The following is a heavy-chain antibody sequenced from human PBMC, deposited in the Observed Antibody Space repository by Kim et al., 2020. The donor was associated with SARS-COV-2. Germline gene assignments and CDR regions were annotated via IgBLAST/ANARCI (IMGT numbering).Heavy chain of an antibody. J-gene: IGHJ3*02. CDR3: AKDLGLYYYDSSPPFDI. V-gene: IGHV3-23*03. CDR2: IYSGGSST. Sequence: GGSLRLSCAASGFTFSSYAMSWVRQAPGKGLEWVSVIYSGGSSTYYADSVKGRFTISRDNSKNTLYLQMNSLRAEDTAVYYCAKDLGLYYYDSSPPFDIWGQGTMVTVSS. CDR1: GFTFSSYA. D-gene: IGHD3-22*01.